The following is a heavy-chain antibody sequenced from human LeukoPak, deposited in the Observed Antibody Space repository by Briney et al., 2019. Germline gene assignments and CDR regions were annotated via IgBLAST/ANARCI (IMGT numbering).Heavy chain of an antibody. CDR3: ASLKMATNPVFDY. CDR1: GFTFSTYW. J-gene: IGHJ4*02. D-gene: IGHD5-12*01. V-gene: IGHV3-7*03. Sequence: QPGGSLRLSCAASGFTFSTYWMSWVRQAPGKGLEWVANIKPDGSEKYCVDSVKGRFTISRDNAKNSLYLQMNSLRAEDTAVYYCASLKMATNPVFDYWGQGTLVTVSS. CDR2: IKPDGSEK.